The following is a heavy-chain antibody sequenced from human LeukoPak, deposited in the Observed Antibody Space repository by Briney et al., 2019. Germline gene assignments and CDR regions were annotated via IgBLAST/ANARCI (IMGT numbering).Heavy chain of an antibody. CDR2: IYYSGST. J-gene: IGHJ6*03. Sequence: SETLSLPCTVSGGSISSYYWSWVRQPPGKGLEWVGYIYYSGSTNYNPSLKSRVTISGDTSKNQFSLKLSSVTAADTAVYYCARRGRITIFGVASGYYYMDVWGKGTTVTVSS. CDR1: GGSISSYY. V-gene: IGHV4-59*12. D-gene: IGHD3-3*01. CDR3: ARRGRITIFGVASGYYYMDV.